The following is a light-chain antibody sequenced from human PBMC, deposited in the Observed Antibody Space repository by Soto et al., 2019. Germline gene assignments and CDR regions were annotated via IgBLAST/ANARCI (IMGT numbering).Light chain of an antibody. V-gene: IGKV1-39*01. Sequence: DIQMTHSPSSLSASVGDRVTITCRASQRVSAFLNWYQQKPGEAPKLLIYDVSRLQSGVPSRFSGSGSEKDFTLSITSLQPEDFATYYCQQTYSPLLAFGPGIKVEIX. CDR2: DVS. CDR3: QQTYSPLLA. J-gene: IGKJ3*01. CDR1: QRVSAF.